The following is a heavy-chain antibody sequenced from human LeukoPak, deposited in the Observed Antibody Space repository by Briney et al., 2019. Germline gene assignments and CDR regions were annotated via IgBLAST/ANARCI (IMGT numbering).Heavy chain of an antibody. D-gene: IGHD5-18*01. CDR2: IWYDGSNK. Sequence: PGRSLRLSCAASGFTFSSYGMHWVRQAPGKGLEWVAVIWYDGSNKYYADSVKGRFTISRDNSKNTLYLQMNSLRAKDTAVYYCARVDNRGYSYGDFDYWGQGTLVTVSS. CDR1: GFTFSSYG. J-gene: IGHJ4*02. CDR3: ARVDNRGYSYGDFDY. V-gene: IGHV3-33*01.